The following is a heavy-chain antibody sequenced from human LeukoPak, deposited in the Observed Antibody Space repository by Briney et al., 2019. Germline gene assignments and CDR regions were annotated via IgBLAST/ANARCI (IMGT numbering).Heavy chain of an antibody. CDR3: ARDDGDSSGYLWR. Sequence: GGSLRLSCAASGFTVSSNYMSWVRQAPGKGLEWVSVIYSGGSTYYADSVKGRFTISRDNSKNTLYLQMNSLRAEDTAVYYCARDDGDSSGYLWRWDQGTLVTVSS. CDR1: GFTVSSNY. V-gene: IGHV3-66*01. J-gene: IGHJ4*02. CDR2: IYSGGST. D-gene: IGHD3-22*01.